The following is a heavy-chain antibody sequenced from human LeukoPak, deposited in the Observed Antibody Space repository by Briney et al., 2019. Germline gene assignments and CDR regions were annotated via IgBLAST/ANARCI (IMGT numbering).Heavy chain of an antibody. D-gene: IGHD4-23*01. Sequence: GRSLRLSCIASGFPLSHHGMHWVRQPPGKGLGWVAFVRNAGGDKYYADSVKGRFTVSRDNSNNALDLQMNTLTVEDTAVYYCARALSSAGGSYYFDSWGQGTLVTVSS. V-gene: IGHV3-33*01. J-gene: IGHJ4*02. CDR3: ARALSSAGGSYYFDS. CDR1: GFPLSHHG. CDR2: VRNAGGDK.